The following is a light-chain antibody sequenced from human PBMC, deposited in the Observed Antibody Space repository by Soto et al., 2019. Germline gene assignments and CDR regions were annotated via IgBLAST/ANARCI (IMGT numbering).Light chain of an antibody. V-gene: IGKV3-20*01. CDR2: GAS. J-gene: IGKJ4*01. Sequence: EIVLTQSPGTLSLSPGERATLSCRASQSVSSSYLARYQQKPGQASRLLIYGASSRATGIPDRFSGSGSGTDFTLTISRLEPEDFAVYYCQQYGSSPLTFGGGTKVEIK. CDR3: QQYGSSPLT. CDR1: QSVSSSY.